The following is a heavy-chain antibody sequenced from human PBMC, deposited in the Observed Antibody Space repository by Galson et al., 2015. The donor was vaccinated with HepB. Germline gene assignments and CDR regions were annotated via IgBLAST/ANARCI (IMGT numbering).Heavy chain of an antibody. Sequence: SLRLSCAASGFTVSSNYMSWVRQAPGKGLEWVSVIYSGGSTYYADSVKGRFTISRDNSKNTLYLQMNSLRAEDTAVYYCARVPGSIEADFDYWGQGTLVTVSS. D-gene: IGHD6-19*01. CDR1: GFTVSSNY. V-gene: IGHV3-66*01. J-gene: IGHJ4*02. CDR3: ARVPGSIEADFDY. CDR2: IYSGGST.